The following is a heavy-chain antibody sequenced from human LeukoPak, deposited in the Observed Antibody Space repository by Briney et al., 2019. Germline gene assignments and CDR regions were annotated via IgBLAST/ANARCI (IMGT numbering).Heavy chain of an antibody. CDR3: ARDRHIAAAGYYFDY. J-gene: IGHJ4*02. CDR2: IRFDGNNK. D-gene: IGHD6-25*01. CDR1: GFTFTSYG. Sequence: PGGSLRLSCAASGFTFTSYGMHWVRQAPGKGLEWVAFIRFDGNNKYYADSVKGRFTISRDNSKNTLYLQMNSLRAEDTAVYYCARDRHIAAAGYYFDYWGQGTLVTVSS. V-gene: IGHV3-30*02.